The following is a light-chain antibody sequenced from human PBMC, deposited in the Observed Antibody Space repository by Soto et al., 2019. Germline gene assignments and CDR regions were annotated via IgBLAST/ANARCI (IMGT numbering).Light chain of an antibody. CDR1: SSDFGSYKF. Sequence: QSALTQPASVSGSPGQSVTISCTGTSSDFGSYKFVSWYQHHPGKVPKVIIYETSKRPSGVSDRFSGSKSGKTASLTISGLQAEDEADYYCFSFTSTNTHVFGSGTKLTVL. J-gene: IGLJ1*01. V-gene: IGLV2-23*01. CDR2: ETS. CDR3: FSFTSTNTHV.